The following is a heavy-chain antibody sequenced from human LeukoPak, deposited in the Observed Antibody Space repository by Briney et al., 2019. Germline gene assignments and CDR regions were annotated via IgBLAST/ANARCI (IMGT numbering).Heavy chain of an antibody. CDR2: ISYDGSNK. D-gene: IGHD3-22*01. J-gene: IGHJ4*02. V-gene: IGHV3-30*03. Sequence: GGSLRLSCAASGFTFSSYSMNWVRQAPGKGLEWVAVISYDGSNKYYADSVKGRFTISRDNSKNTLYLQMNSLRAEDTAVYYCARDGESGGGYYEGYYFDYWGQGTLVTVSS. CDR1: GFTFSSYS. CDR3: ARDGESGGGYYEGYYFDY.